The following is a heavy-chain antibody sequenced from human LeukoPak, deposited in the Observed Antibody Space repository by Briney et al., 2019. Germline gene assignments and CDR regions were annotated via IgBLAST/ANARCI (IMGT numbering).Heavy chain of an antibody. D-gene: IGHD6-19*01. CDR2: MNPNSGNT. J-gene: IGHJ5*02. Sequence: ASVKVSCKASGYTFTSYDINWVRQATGQGLEWMGWMNPNSGNTGYAQKFQGRVTMTRNTSISTAYMELSSLRSEDTAVYYCARGEAVAGTQNWFDPWGQGPWSPSPQ. V-gene: IGHV1-8*01. CDR1: GYTFTSYD. CDR3: ARGEAVAGTQNWFDP.